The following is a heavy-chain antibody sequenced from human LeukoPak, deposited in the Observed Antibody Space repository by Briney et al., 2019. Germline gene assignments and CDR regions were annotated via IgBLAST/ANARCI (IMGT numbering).Heavy chain of an antibody. J-gene: IGHJ4*02. Sequence: SETLSLTCTVSSDFFSSVTDYWAWIRQPPGKGLEWIASGDYSGGTYYNPSLESRVAISADMSKNQISLKLSSVTAADTALYYCARVGIAGQDYWGQGTLVTVSS. V-gene: IGHV4-39*07. CDR1: SDFFSSVTDY. CDR2: GDYSGGT. D-gene: IGHD1-20*01. CDR3: ARVGIAGQDY.